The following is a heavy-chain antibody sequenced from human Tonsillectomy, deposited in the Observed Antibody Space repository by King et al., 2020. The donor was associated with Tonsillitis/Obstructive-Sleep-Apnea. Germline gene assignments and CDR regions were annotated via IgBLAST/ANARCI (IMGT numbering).Heavy chain of an antibody. CDR3: VKHNRHSGYDWFYFDS. Sequence: VQLVESGGGLVQPGGSLRLSCSASGFTFSLYAMHWVRQAPGKGLEYVSAVSNDGGTTYYAYSVKGRFTISRDNSKSTLYLQMSSLRSEDTAVYYCVKHNRHSGYDWFYFDSWGQGTLVTVSS. CDR1: GFTFSLYA. D-gene: IGHD5-12*01. V-gene: IGHV3-64D*06. J-gene: IGHJ4*02. CDR2: VSNDGGTT.